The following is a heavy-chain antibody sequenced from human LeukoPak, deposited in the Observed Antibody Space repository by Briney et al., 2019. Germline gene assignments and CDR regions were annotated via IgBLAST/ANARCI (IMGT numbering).Heavy chain of an antibody. Sequence: GESLRLSCAASGFTFSSYSMNWVRQAPGKGLEWVSSISSSSSYIYYADSVKGRFTISRDNAKNSLYLQMNSLRAEDTAGYYCARGPDIVVVPAAGGGTAPFGYWGQGTLVTVSS. CDR1: GFTFSSYS. CDR3: ARGPDIVVVPAAGGGTAPFGY. CDR2: ISSSSSYI. V-gene: IGHV3-21*01. J-gene: IGHJ4*02. D-gene: IGHD2-2*01.